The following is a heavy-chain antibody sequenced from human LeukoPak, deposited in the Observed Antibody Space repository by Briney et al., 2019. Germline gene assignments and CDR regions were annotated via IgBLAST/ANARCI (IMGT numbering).Heavy chain of an antibody. CDR2: INSDGSST. J-gene: IGHJ4*02. D-gene: IGHD1-14*01. Sequence: GGSLRLSCAASGFTFSSYWMHWVRQAPGKVLVWVSRINSDGSSTSYADSVKGRFTISRDNAKNTLYLQMNSLRAEDTAVYYCARGITGRAWTSFDYWGQGTLVTVSS. CDR1: GFTFSSYW. CDR3: ARGITGRAWTSFDY. V-gene: IGHV3-74*01.